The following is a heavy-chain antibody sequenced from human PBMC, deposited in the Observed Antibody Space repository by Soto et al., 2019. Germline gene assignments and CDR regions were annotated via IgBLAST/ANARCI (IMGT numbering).Heavy chain of an antibody. Sequence: QVQLVQSGAEVKKPGSSVKVSCKASGGTFSSYAISWVRQAPGQGLEWMGGIIPISGTANYAQKFQGRVTITADESTSTAYIELSSLRSEDTAVYYCARSQGSSTSLEIYYYYCYGMHVWGQGTTVTVSS. J-gene: IGHJ6*02. CDR1: GGTFSSYA. V-gene: IGHV1-69*01. CDR2: IIPISGTA. D-gene: IGHD2-2*01. CDR3: ARSQGSSTSLEIYYYYCYGMHV.